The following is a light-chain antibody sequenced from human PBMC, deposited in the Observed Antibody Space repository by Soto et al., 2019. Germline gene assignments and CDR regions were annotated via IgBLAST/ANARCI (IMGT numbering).Light chain of an antibody. V-gene: IGLV8-61*01. J-gene: IGLJ3*02. CDR3: VLYVGRGNHWV. Sequence: QTVVTQEPSFSVSPGRTVTLTCGLSSGSVSTRNYPSWYQQIPGQAPRTLIYNTNTRSSGVPDRFSGSILGNKAALTITGAQAEDESDYYCVLYVGRGNHWVFGVGTKLTVL. CDR1: SGSVSTRNY. CDR2: NTN.